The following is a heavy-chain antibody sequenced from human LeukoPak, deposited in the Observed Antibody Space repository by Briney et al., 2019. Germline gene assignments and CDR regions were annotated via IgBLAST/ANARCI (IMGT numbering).Heavy chain of an antibody. CDR3: ARAYYYTMDV. CDR1: GFTFNSYN. V-gene: IGHV3-21*01. J-gene: IGHJ6*02. Sequence: PGGSLRLSSAASGFTFNSYNMNWVRQAPGKGLEWVSSISFTSGHIYYADSVKGRFTISGDNAKNSLFLQINSLRAEDTAVYYCARAYYYTMDVWGQGTTVTVSS. CDR2: ISFTSGHI.